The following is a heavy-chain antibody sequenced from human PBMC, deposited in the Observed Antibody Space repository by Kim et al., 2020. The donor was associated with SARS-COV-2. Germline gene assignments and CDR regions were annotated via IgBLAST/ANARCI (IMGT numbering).Heavy chain of an antibody. CDR1: GFTFSSYA. CDR3: ARDKGERWAYYYYYGMDV. D-gene: IGHD1-26*01. J-gene: IGHJ6*02. V-gene: IGHV3-30-3*01. CDR2: ISYDGSNK. Sequence: GGSLRLSCVASGFTFSSYAMHWVRQAPGKGLEWVAVISYDGSNKYYADSVKGRFTISRDNSKNTLYLQMNSLRAGDTAVYYCARDKGERWAYYYYYGMDVWGQGTTVTVSS.